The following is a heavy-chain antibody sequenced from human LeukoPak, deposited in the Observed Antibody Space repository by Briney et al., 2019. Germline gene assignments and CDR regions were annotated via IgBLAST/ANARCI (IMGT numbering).Heavy chain of an antibody. CDR3: ARPVPSRLGWFDP. D-gene: IGHD1-1*01. V-gene: IGHV4-61*02. J-gene: IGHJ5*02. Sequence: PSETLSLTCTVSGYSISSGYYWGWIRQPAGKGLEWIGRIYTRGRTNYNPSLKSRVTISVDASKNQFSLKLTSVTAADTAVYYCARPVPSRLGWFDPWGQGTLVTVSS. CDR2: IYTRGRT. CDR1: GYSISSGYY.